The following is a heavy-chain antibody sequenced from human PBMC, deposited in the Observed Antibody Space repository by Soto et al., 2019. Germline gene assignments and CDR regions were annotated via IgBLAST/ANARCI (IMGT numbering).Heavy chain of an antibody. CDR3: AKEYRSGWYYFDY. Sequence: GGSLRLSCAAYGFTFSSYAMSWVRQAPGKGLEWVSTISGSDGSTYYADSVKGRFTISRDNSKNTLYLQMNSLRAEDTAVYYCAKEYRSGWYYFDYWGQGTLVTVSS. CDR2: ISGSDGST. D-gene: IGHD6-19*01. J-gene: IGHJ4*02. V-gene: IGHV3-23*01. CDR1: GFTFSSYA.